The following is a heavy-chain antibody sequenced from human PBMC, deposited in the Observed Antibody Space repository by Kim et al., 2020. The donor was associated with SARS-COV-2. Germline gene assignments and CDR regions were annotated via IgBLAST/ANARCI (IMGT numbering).Heavy chain of an antibody. V-gene: IGHV1-3*01. CDR3: ARGEVVVPAFDY. Sequence: KYSQKFQGRVTITRDTSASTAYMELSSLRSEDTAVYYCARGEVVVPAFDYWGQGTLVTVSS. J-gene: IGHJ4*02. D-gene: IGHD2-2*01.